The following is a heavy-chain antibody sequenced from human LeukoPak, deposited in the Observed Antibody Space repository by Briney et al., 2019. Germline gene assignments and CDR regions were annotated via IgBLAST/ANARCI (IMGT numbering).Heavy chain of an antibody. D-gene: IGHD3-10*01. CDR2: MNPNSGNT. CDR3: AKDFSWFGENQVAV. J-gene: IGHJ6*02. CDR1: GYTFTSYD. V-gene: IGHV1-8*01. Sequence: GASVKVSCKASGYTFTSYDINWVRQATGQGLEWMGWMNPNSGNTGYAQKFQGRVTMTRNTSISTAYMELSSLRAEDTAVYYCAKDFSWFGENQVAVWGQGTTVTVSS.